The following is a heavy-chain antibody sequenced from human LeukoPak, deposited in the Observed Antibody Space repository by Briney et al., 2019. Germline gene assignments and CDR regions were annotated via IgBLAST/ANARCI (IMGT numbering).Heavy chain of an antibody. CDR2: TYYRSKWYN. CDR3: ARGITGRNDY. J-gene: IGHJ4*02. V-gene: IGHV6-1*01. D-gene: IGHD1-26*01. Sequence: SQALSLTCAISGDSVSSNSAAWNWVRQSPSRGLEWLGRTYYRSKWYNEYADSVKSRITINPDTSKNQFSLHLNPVTPEDTAVYYCARGITGRNDYWGQGTLVTVSS. CDR1: GDSVSSNSAA.